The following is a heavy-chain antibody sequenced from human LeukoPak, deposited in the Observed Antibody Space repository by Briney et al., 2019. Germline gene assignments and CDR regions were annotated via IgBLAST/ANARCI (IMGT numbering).Heavy chain of an antibody. CDR2: ISGSGGST. CDR3: AKDPYNDSSGYYNVS. CDR1: GFTFSSYA. Sequence: PGGSLRLSCAASGFTFSSYAMSWVRQAPGKGLEWVSAISGSGGSTYYADSVKGRFTISRDNSKNTLYLQMNSLRAEDTAVYYCAKDPYNDSSGYYNVSWGQGTLVTVSS. V-gene: IGHV3-23*01. J-gene: IGHJ4*02. D-gene: IGHD3-22*01.